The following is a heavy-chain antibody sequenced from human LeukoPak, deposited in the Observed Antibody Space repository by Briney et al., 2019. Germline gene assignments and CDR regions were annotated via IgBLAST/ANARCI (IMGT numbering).Heavy chain of an antibody. V-gene: IGHV4-4*07. CDR2: VHVTRGT. CDR1: GGSISSHY. CDR3: ARDRRDYDSSGYYKNNYWYFDL. J-gene: IGHJ2*01. D-gene: IGHD3-22*01. Sequence: SETLSLTCSVSGGSISSHYWSWIRQPAGKGLEWIGRVHVTRGTNYNPSLKSRVTMSVDTSKSQFSLRLSSVTAADMAVYYCARDRRDYDSSGYYKNNYWYFDLWGRGTLVTVSS.